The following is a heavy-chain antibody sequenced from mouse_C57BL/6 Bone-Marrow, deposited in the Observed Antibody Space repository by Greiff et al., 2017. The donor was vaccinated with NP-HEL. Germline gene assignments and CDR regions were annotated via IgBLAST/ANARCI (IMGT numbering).Heavy chain of an antibody. CDR3: TRDGYDGDY. D-gene: IGHD2-2*01. CDR2: IDPETGGT. J-gene: IGHJ2*01. Sequence: QVQLQQSGAELVRPGASVTLSCKASGYTFTDYEMHWVKQTPVHGLEWIGAIDPETGGTAYNQKFKGKAILTADKSSSTAYKELRSLTSEDSAVYYCTRDGYDGDYWGQGTTLTVSA. V-gene: IGHV1-15*01. CDR1: GYTFTDYE.